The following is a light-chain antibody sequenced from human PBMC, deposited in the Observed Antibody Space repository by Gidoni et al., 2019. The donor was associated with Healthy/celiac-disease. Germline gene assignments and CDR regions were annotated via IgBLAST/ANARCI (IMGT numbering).Light chain of an antibody. J-gene: IGKJ4*01. V-gene: IGKV1-16*01. Sequence: DIQKTQSPSALSASIGDRVTITCRASQGISNYLAWFQQKPGKAPKSLIYAASNLQSGVPSRFSGSGSGTDFTLTISSLQPEDSATYYCQQYYTYPLGFGGGTKVEIQ. CDR3: QQYYTYPLG. CDR2: AAS. CDR1: QGISNY.